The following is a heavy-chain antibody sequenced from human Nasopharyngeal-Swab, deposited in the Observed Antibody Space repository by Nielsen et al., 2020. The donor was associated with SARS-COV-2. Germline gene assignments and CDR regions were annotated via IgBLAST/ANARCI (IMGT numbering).Heavy chain of an antibody. CDR2: IRSKANSYAT. J-gene: IGHJ4*02. D-gene: IGHD3-3*01. V-gene: IGHV3-73*01. CDR3: TRRDYDFWSGLFDY. Sequence: GESLKISCAASGFTFSGSAMHWVRQASGKGLEWVGRIRSKANSYATAYAASVKGRFTISRDDSKNTAYLQMNSLKTEDTAVYYCTRRDYDFWSGLFDYWGQGTLVTVSS. CDR1: GFTFSGSA.